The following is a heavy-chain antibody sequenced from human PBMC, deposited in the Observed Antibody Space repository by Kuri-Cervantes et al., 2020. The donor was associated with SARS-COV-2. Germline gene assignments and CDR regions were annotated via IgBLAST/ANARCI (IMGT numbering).Heavy chain of an antibody. CDR2: IYYSGST. CDR1: GGSFSSYY. J-gene: IGHJ5*02. Sequence: SETLSLTCAVYGGSFSSYYWSWIRQPPGKGLEWIGYIYYSGSTNYNPSLKSRVTISVDTSKNQFSLKLSSVTAADTAVYYCARMRIAAAGTGWFDPWGQGTLVTVSS. CDR3: ARMRIAAAGTGWFDP. V-gene: IGHV4-59*01. D-gene: IGHD6-13*01.